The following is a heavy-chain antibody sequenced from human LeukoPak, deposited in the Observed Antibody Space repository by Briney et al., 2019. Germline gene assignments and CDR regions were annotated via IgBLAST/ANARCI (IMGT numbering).Heavy chain of an antibody. V-gene: IGHV4-39*02. CDR1: GDSISRSTYY. CDR3: ARSSGTGTFSY. CDR2: VYYGRSP. J-gene: IGHJ4*02. D-gene: IGHD6-25*01. Sequence: KASGTLSLTCTVSGDSISRSTYYWAWIRQPPGKGLEWIGSVYYGRSPYFNPSLESRATISVDTSKNHFSLKMSSVTAADTAVYYCARSSGTGTFSYWGQGTLVTVSS.